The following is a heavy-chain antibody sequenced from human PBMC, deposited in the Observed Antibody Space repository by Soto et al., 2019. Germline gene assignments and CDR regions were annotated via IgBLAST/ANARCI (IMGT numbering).Heavy chain of an antibody. J-gene: IGHJ4*02. D-gene: IGHD6-19*01. V-gene: IGHV1-18*01. Sequence: QVQMVQSGGEVKKAGASVKVTCRASGYTFNSFGISWVRQAPGQGLDWMGWISAYDGNTNYAQKLPHRVTLTTDTYTSTVKMELRSLTSDDTAVYYCASDYSAVAGLNYLDYWGQGTLVTVSS. CDR2: ISAYDGNT. CDR3: ASDYSAVAGLNYLDY. CDR1: GYTFNSFG.